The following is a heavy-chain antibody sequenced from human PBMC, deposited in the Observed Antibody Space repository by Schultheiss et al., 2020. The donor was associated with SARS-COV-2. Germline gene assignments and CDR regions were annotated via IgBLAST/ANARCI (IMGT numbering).Heavy chain of an antibody. CDR2: IYYSGST. D-gene: IGHD4-17*01. CDR3: ARRDYGDSQGWFDP. J-gene: IGHJ5*02. CDR1: GGSFSGYY. Sequence: SETLSLTCAVYGGSFSGYYWSWIRQPPGKGLEWIGYIYYSGSTNYNPSLKSRVTISVDTSKNQFSLKLSSVTAADTAVYYCARRDYGDSQGWFDPWGQGTLVTVSS. V-gene: IGHV4-59*01.